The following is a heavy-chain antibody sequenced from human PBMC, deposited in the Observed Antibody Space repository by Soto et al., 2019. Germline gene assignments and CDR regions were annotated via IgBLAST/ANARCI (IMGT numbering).Heavy chain of an antibody. V-gene: IGHV4-30-4*01. CDR2: FYYSGST. CDR1: GGSISTEYY. D-gene: IGHD7-27*01. CDR3: GRAPDRGANSRGTFDI. Sequence: QVQRQESGPGLVKPSQTLSLTCTVSGGSISTEYYWSWIRQPPGKGLEWIGYFYYSGSTYYNPSLKNRITISVDTSRNQFSLKVYSVTAADTAVYYCGRAPDRGANSRGTFDIWGQGTMVTVSS. J-gene: IGHJ3*02.